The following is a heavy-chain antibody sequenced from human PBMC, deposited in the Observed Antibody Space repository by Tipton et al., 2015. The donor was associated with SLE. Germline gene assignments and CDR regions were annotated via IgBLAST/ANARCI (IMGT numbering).Heavy chain of an antibody. Sequence: TLSLTCTVSGGSISNYYWSWIRQPAGKGLEWIGRIYNSGSTDYNPPLKSRVTMSVDTSKNQFSLRLRSVTAADTAVYYCARGQHQLGRFDPWGQGTLVTVSS. CDR2: IYNSGST. CDR3: ARGQHQLGRFDP. D-gene: IGHD1-1*01. J-gene: IGHJ5*02. V-gene: IGHV4-4*07. CDR1: GGSISNYY.